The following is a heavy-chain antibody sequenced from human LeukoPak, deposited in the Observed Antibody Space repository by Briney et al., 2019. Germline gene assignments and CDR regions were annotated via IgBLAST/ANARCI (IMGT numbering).Heavy chain of an antibody. D-gene: IGHD2/OR15-2a*01. V-gene: IGHV4-39*07. J-gene: IGHJ4*02. CDR3: ASSTTLRD. CDR2: IYYSGST. Sequence: SETLSLTCTVSGGSISSGTFYWGWVRQPPGKGLELIGSIYYSGSTYYNPSLKSRVTISVDTSKNQFSLKLSSVTAADTAVYYCASSTTLRDWGQGTLVTVSS. CDR1: GGSISSGTFY.